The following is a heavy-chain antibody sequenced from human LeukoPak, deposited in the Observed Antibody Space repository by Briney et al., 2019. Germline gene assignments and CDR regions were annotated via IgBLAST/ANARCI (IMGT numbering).Heavy chain of an antibody. CDR2: ISPYNGNT. V-gene: IGHV1-18*01. Sequence: ASVKVSCKASGYTFISYGINWVRQAPGQGLEWMGWISPYNGNTNYAQRFQGRVTMTTDTSTSTAYMELRSLGSDDTAVYYCARGMNQWLPPGDFQHWGQGTLVTVSS. J-gene: IGHJ1*01. CDR1: GYTFISYG. CDR3: ARGMNQWLPPGDFQH. D-gene: IGHD6-19*01.